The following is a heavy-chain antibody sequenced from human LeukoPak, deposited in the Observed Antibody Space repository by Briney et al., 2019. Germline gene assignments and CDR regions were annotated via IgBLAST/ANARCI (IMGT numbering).Heavy chain of an antibody. Sequence: SETLSLTCTVSGGSISSGSYYWSWIRQPAGKGLEWIGRIYTSGSTNYNPSLKSRATISVDTSKNQFSLKPSSVTAADTAVYYCARDGSYYDSSDYWGQGTLVTVSS. J-gene: IGHJ4*02. CDR1: GGSISSGSYY. V-gene: IGHV4-61*02. CDR2: IYTSGST. CDR3: ARDGSYYDSSDY. D-gene: IGHD3-22*01.